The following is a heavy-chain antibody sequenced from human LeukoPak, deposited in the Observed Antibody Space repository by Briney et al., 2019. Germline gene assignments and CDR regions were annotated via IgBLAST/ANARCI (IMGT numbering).Heavy chain of an antibody. Sequence: SETLSLTCSVSGGSISSRSCYWGWIRQPPGKGLEWIGGIYYSGSTYYNPSLKSRVTISVDTSKNQFSLKLSSVTAADTAVYYCARLAFDDILTGFSFDPWGQGTLVTVSS. CDR3: ARLAFDDILTGFSFDP. CDR2: IYYSGST. CDR1: GGSISSRSCY. J-gene: IGHJ5*02. V-gene: IGHV4-39*01. D-gene: IGHD3-9*01.